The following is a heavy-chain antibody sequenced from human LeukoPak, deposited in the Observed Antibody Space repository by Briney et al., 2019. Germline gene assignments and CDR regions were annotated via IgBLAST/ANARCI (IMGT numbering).Heavy chain of an antibody. J-gene: IGHJ4*02. CDR2: IYYSGTT. CDR3: ARIDAVAATPTSFDY. Sequence: SETLSLTCTVSGGSISIFYWSWIRQPPGKGLEWIGDIYYSGTTNYNPSLKSRVTISPDTSKNQFSLRLSSVTAADTAVYYCARIDAVAATPTSFDYWGQGTLVTVSS. D-gene: IGHD6-19*01. CDR1: GGSISIFY. V-gene: IGHV4-59*01.